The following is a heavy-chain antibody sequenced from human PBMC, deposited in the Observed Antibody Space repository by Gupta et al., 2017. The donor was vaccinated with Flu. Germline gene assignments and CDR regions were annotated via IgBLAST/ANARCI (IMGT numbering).Heavy chain of an antibody. CDR2: GST. CDR3: ARRTGGSYYFDY. J-gene: IGHJ4*02. D-gene: IGHD1-26*01. V-gene: IGHV4-4*07. Sequence: GSTNYNPSLKSQVTMSVDTSKNQFSLKLSSVTAADTAVYYCARRTGGSYYFDYWGQGTLVTVSS.